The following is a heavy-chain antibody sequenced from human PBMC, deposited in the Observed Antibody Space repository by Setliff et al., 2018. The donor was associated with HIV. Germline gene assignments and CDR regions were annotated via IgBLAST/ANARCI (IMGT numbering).Heavy chain of an antibody. D-gene: IGHD1-7*01. CDR1: GFSFSNYA. V-gene: IGHV3-23*03. CDR3: ARGRNRNYVVYGMDV. Sequence: PGGSLRLSCAASGFSFSNYAMTWVGQAPGKGLEWVSVIYAGGSTYYADSVKGRFTISRDNSKNMLYLQMDSLRAEDTAVYYCARGRNRNYVVYGMDVWGQGTTVTVSS. CDR2: IYAGGST. J-gene: IGHJ6*02.